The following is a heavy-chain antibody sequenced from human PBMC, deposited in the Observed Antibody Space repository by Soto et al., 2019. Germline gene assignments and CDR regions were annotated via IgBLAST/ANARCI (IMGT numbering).Heavy chain of an antibody. CDR1: GGSFSGYY. Sequence: SETLSLTCAVYGGSFSGYYWSWIRQPPGKGLEWIGEINHSGSTNYNPSLKSRVTISVDTSKNQFSLKLSSVTAAGTAVYYCARGGLITIFGARVGPYGMDVWGQGTTVTVSS. V-gene: IGHV4-34*01. J-gene: IGHJ6*02. CDR2: INHSGST. CDR3: ARGGLITIFGARVGPYGMDV. D-gene: IGHD3-3*01.